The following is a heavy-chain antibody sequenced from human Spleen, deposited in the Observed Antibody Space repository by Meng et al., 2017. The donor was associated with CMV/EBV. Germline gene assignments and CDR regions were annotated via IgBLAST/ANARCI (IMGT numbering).Heavy chain of an antibody. D-gene: IGHD5-12*01. V-gene: IGHV4-30-4*08. J-gene: IGHJ5*02. Sequence: CTVSGDSVSSVDADWTWIRQPPGKGPEWIGYIYYNGITFHNPSLKSRLTLSIDTSRNQFSLKLTSVTAADTAVYFCAREATWLNWFDPWGQGTLVTVSS. CDR2: IYYNGIT. CDR3: AREATWLNWFDP. CDR1: GDSVSSVDAD.